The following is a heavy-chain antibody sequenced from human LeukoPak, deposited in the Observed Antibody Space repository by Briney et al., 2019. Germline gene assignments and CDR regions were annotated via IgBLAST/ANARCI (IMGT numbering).Heavy chain of an antibody. CDR3: ARGYCSGGSCYRPPYFDY. Sequence: GGSLRLSCVASGFTFSSYGMHWVRQAPGKGPEWVALISYDGGDKYYVDSVKGRFTISRDNAKNSLYLQMNSLRAEDTALYYCARGYCSGGSCYRPPYFDYWGQGTLVTVSS. V-gene: IGHV3-30*03. J-gene: IGHJ4*02. CDR2: ISYDGGDK. CDR1: GFTFSSYG. D-gene: IGHD2-15*01.